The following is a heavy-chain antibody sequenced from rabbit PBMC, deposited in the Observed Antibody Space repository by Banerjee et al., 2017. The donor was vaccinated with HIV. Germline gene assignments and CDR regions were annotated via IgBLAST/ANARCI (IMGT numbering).Heavy chain of an antibody. CDR1: GFSFSSGYY. D-gene: IGHD7-1*01. CDR3: ARDAGGDGYSNDL. V-gene: IGHV1S40*01. J-gene: IGHJ4*01. Sequence: QQLVESGGGLVKPGASLTLTCKASGFSFSSGYYVSWVRQAPGKGLEWIGCIGTGSGSTYYANWAKGRFTISKTSSTTVTLQMTSLTAADTATYFCARDAGGDGYSNDLWGPGTLVTVS. CDR2: IGTGSGST.